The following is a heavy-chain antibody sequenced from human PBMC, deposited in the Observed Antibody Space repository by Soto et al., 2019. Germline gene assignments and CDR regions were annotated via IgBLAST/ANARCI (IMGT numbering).Heavy chain of an antibody. J-gene: IGHJ6*03. CDR1: GFTFSSYW. V-gene: IGHV3-74*01. Sequence: GGSLRLSCAASGFTFSSYWMHWVRQAPGKGLVWVSRINGDGSSTSYADSVKGRFTISRDNAKNTLYLQMNRLRAEDTTVYYCTRDAYYDFWSGYSGYYYYYMDVWGKGTTVTVSS. D-gene: IGHD3-3*01. CDR2: INGDGSST. CDR3: TRDAYYDFWSGYSGYYYYYMDV.